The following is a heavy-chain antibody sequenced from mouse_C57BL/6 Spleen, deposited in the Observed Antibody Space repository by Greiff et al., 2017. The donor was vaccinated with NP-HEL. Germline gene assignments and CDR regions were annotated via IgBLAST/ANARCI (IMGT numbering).Heavy chain of an antibody. CDR3: TRRGLWDGYYFDY. V-gene: IGHV1-5*01. Sequence: VQLQQSGTVLARPGASVKMSCKTSGYTFTSYWMHWVKQRPGQGLEWIGAIYPGNSDTSYNQKFKGKAKLTAVTSASTAYMELSSLTNEDSAVYYCTRRGLWDGYYFDYWGQGTTLTVSS. CDR1: GYTFTSYW. CDR2: IYPGNSDT. J-gene: IGHJ2*01. D-gene: IGHD4-1*01.